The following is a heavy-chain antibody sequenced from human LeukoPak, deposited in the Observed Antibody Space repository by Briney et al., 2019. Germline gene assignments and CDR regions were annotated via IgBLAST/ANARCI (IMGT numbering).Heavy chain of an antibody. Sequence: SETLSLTCTVSGGSISSSSYYWGWIRQPPGKGLEWIGSIYYSGSTYYNPSLKSRVTISVDTSKNQFSLKLSSVTAADTAVYYCARSNSYYYDSSGYYPDYWGQGTLVTVSS. J-gene: IGHJ4*02. V-gene: IGHV4-39*07. D-gene: IGHD3-22*01. CDR3: ARSNSYYYDSSGYYPDY. CDR1: GGSISSSSYY. CDR2: IYYSGST.